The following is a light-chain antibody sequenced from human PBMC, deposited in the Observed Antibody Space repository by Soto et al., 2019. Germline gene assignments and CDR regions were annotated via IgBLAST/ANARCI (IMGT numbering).Light chain of an antibody. CDR2: SNN. V-gene: IGLV1-44*01. CDR3: AAWDDSLNAYV. J-gene: IGLJ1*01. CDR1: TLNIGTNP. Sequence: QCLIAQPPSAARTPRHMVTVSYSASTLNIGTNPVNWFQQLPATAPKLLIYSNNQRPSGVPDRFSGSNSGTSASLAISGLQSEDEADYYCAAWDDSLNAYVLGTGTKVTV.